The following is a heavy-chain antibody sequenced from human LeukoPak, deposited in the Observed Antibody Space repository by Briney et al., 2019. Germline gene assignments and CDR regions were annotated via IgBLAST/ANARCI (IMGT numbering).Heavy chain of an antibody. CDR3: ARVGDSSGYWGWYFDL. CDR2: IYYTGST. J-gene: IGHJ2*01. CDR1: GGSISNTNYY. V-gene: IGHV4-39*07. D-gene: IGHD3-22*01. Sequence: PSETLSLTCTVSGGSISNTNYYWGSIRQPPGKGLEWIANIYYTGSTYFNPSLKSRVSMSVDTSKKNFSLKLSSVTAADTAVYYCARVGDSSGYWGWYFDLWGRGTLVTVSS.